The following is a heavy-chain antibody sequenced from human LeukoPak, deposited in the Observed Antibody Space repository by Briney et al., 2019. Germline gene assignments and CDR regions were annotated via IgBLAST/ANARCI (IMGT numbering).Heavy chain of an antibody. V-gene: IGHV1-69*05. D-gene: IGHD3-22*01. Sequence: SVKVSCKASGGTFSSYAISWVRQAPGQGLEWMGGIIPIFGTANYAQKFQGRVTITTDESTSTAYMELSSLRSEDTAVYYCAREGHYYDSSGLLYYFDYWGQGTQVTVSS. J-gene: IGHJ4*02. CDR2: IIPIFGTA. CDR1: GGTFSSYA. CDR3: AREGHYYDSSGLLYYFDY.